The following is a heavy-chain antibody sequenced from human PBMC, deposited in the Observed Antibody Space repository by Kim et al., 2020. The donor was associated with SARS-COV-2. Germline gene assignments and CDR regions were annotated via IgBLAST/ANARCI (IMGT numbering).Heavy chain of an antibody. Sequence: GGSLRLSCAASGFTFINAWMNWVRQAPGKGLEWVGRIKSKSDGGTIDYAAPVKGRFTISRDDSKSTLYLEMNSLKTEDTAVYYCTTDLRVAGRYFDPWGQGILVTASS. CDR3: TTDLRVAGRYFDP. CDR1: GFTFINAW. D-gene: IGHD6-19*01. J-gene: IGHJ5*02. V-gene: IGHV3-15*01. CDR2: IKSKSDGGTI.